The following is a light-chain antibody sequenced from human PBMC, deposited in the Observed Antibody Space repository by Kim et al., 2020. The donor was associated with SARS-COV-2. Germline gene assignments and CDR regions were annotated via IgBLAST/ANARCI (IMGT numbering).Light chain of an antibody. CDR1: SSTIGEGYG. CDR3: QSYDSRLNSYV. V-gene: IGLV1-40*01. CDR2: SNN. J-gene: IGLJ1*01. Sequence: QRVTMSCTGSSSTIGEGYGVHWYQQLPGTAPKFLLYSNNNRPSGVPDRFSASKIGTSASLAISGLQAEDEAVYYCQSYDSRLNSYVFGTGTKVTVL.